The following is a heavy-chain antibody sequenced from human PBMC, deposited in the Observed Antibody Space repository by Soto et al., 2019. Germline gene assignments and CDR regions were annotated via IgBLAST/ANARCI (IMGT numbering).Heavy chain of an antibody. J-gene: IGHJ4*02. CDR1: GGSISSSNW. Sequence: QVQLQESGPGLVKPSGTLSLTCAVSGGSISSSNWWSWVRQPPGKGLEWIGEIYHSGSTNYNPSLKSRFTISVDKSKNQFSLKLSSVTAADTAVYYCATMTTVTEDIDYWGQGTLVTVSS. V-gene: IGHV4-4*02. CDR2: IYHSGST. CDR3: ATMTTVTEDIDY. D-gene: IGHD4-17*01.